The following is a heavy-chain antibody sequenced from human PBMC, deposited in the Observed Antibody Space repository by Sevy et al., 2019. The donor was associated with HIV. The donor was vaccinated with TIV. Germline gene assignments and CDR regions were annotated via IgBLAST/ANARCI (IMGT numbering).Heavy chain of an antibody. CDR3: ARGGATGTRVY. Sequence: APVKVSCKASGGTFSSYGLSWVRQAPGQGLEWMGGIIPIFGKVNYAQKFQGRVTITADESTSTAYMELSSLRSEDTAVYYCARGGATGTRVYWGQGTLVTVSS. CDR2: IIPIFGKV. CDR1: GGTFSSYG. J-gene: IGHJ4*02. V-gene: IGHV1-69*13. D-gene: IGHD1-1*01.